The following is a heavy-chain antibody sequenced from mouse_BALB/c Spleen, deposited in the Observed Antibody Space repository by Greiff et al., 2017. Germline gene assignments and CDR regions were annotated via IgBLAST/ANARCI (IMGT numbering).Heavy chain of an antibody. CDR2: IRNKANGYTT. CDR3: ARGNWDYYAMDY. V-gene: IGHV7-3*02. J-gene: IGHJ4*01. CDR1: GFTFTDYY. Sequence: VKLVESGGGLVQPGGSLRLSCATSGFTFTDYYMSWVRQPPGKALEWLGFIRNKANGYTTEYSASVKGRFTISRDNSQSILYLQMNTLRAEDSATYYCARGNWDYYAMDYWGQGTSVTVSS. D-gene: IGHD4-1*02.